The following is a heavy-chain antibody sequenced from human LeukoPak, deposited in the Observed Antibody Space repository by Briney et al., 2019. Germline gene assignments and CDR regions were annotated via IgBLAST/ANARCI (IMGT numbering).Heavy chain of an antibody. J-gene: IGHJ5*01. CDR2: IHYSVST. CDR3: ARLVWLGESPGSWFDS. Sequence: PSQTLSLTCTVSGGSISSGGYSWSWIRQPPGKGLEWIGYIHYSVSTNYNPSLKSRVTISPDTSKNQLFLKLNSVTAADTAVYYCARLVWLGESPGSWFDSWGQGTLVTVSS. D-gene: IGHD3-10*01. CDR1: GGSISSGGYS. V-gene: IGHV4-61*08.